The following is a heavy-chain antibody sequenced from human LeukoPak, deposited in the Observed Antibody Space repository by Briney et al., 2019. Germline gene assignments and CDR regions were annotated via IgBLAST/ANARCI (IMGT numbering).Heavy chain of an antibody. D-gene: IGHD3-22*01. V-gene: IGHV1-2*02. Sequence: ASVKVSCKASGYTFTGYYMHWVRQAPGQGLEWMGWINPNSGGTNYAQNFQGRVTMTRDTSITTAYMELSRLRSDDTAVYYCARDATFYYDSSGHYFWAVAFWGQGTMVTVSS. CDR2: INPNSGGT. CDR1: GYTFTGYY. J-gene: IGHJ3*01. CDR3: ARDATFYYDSSGHYFWAVAF.